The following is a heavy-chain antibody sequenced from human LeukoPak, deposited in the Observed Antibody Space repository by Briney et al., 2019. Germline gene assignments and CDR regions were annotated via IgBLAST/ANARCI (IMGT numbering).Heavy chain of an antibody. CDR3: ARSRPTSTVTTQYYFDY. J-gene: IGHJ4*02. D-gene: IGHD4-17*01. Sequence: PGRSLRLSCAASGFTFSSYAMHWVRQAPGKGLEWVAVISYDGSNKYYADSVKGRFTISRDNSQNTLYLQMNSLRDEDTAVYYCARSRPTSTVTTQYYFDYWGQGTLVTVSS. CDR1: GFTFSSYA. CDR2: ISYDGSNK. V-gene: IGHV3-30*04.